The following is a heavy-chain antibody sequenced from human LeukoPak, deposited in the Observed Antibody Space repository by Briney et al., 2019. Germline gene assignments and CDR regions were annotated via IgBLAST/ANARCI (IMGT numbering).Heavy chain of an antibody. V-gene: IGHV1-69*04. D-gene: IGHD6-19*01. J-gene: IGHJ4*02. CDR3: ARSFEDIAVTPSYFDY. CDR2: IIPIFGIA. CDR1: GGTFSSYA. Sequence: ASVKVSCKASGGTFSSYAISWVRQAPGQGLEWMGRIIPIFGIANYAQKFQGRVTITADKSTSTAYMELSSLRSEDTVVYYCARSFEDIAVTPSYFDYWGQGTLVTVSS.